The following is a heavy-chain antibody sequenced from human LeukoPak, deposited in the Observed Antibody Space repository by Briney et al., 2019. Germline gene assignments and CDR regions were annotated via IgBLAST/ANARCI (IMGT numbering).Heavy chain of an antibody. Sequence: PGGSLRLSSEASGFTFGSYAMYWVRQAPGKGLEWVAGIFGSGGSAHYADSAKGRFTISRDNSKNTVYLQINSLRAEDTAVYYCGKTTTGYSSGQKPAWPVDYWGQGTLVTVSS. J-gene: IGHJ4*02. V-gene: IGHV3-23*01. CDR1: GFTFGSYA. CDR3: GKTTTGYSSGQKPAWPVDY. D-gene: IGHD6-19*01. CDR2: IFGSGGSA.